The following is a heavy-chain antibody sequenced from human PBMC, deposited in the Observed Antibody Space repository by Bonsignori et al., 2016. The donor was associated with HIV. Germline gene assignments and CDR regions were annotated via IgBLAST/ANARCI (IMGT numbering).Heavy chain of an antibody. CDR2: ISSRGSTK. CDR3: ASSGGLLWFGELLSGYYYMDV. Sequence: VRQAPGKGLEWVSHISSRGSTKYYADSVKGRFTISRDNAKNSLYLQMNSLRAEDTAVYYCASSGGLLWFGELLSGYYYMDVWGKGTTVTVSS. D-gene: IGHD3-10*01. V-gene: IGHV3-48*03. J-gene: IGHJ6*03.